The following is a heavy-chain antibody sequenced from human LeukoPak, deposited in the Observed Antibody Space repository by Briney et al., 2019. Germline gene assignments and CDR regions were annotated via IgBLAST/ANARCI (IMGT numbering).Heavy chain of an antibody. Sequence: SETLSLTCAVYGGSFSGYYWSWIRQPPGKGLEWIGYIYYSGSTNYNPSLKSRVTISVDTSKNQFSLKLSSVTAADTAVYYCARGRGIAADYWGQGTLVTVSS. CDR3: ARGRGIAADY. J-gene: IGHJ4*02. D-gene: IGHD6-25*01. CDR1: GGSFSGYY. CDR2: IYYSGST. V-gene: IGHV4-59*01.